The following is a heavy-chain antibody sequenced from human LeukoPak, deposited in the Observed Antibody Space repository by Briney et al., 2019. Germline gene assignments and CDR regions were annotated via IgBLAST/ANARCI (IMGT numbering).Heavy chain of an antibody. CDR3: ARRYDSSGYYADAFDI. D-gene: IGHD3-22*01. CDR1: GGSISNYY. V-gene: IGHV4-59*08. Sequence: SETLSLTCTVSGGSISNYYWSWIRQPPGKGLEWIGYIYYSGSTNYNPSLKSRVTISVDTSKNQFSLKLSYVTAADTAVYYCARRYDSSGYYADAFDIWGQGTMVTVSS. CDR2: IYYSGST. J-gene: IGHJ3*02.